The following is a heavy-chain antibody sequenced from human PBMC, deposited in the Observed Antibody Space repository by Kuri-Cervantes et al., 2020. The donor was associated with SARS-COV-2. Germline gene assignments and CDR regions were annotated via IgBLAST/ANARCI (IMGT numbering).Heavy chain of an antibody. CDR2: IRYDGSDK. V-gene: IGHV3-30*02. D-gene: IGHD3-10*01. J-gene: IGHJ3*02. CDR3: AKDRLWFGELLGAFDI. Sequence: GGSLRLSCAASGFTFSTYGMHWVRQAPGKGLEWVAFIRYDGSDKYYGDSVKGRFTISRDNSKNTLYLQMNSLRAEDTAVYYCAKDRLWFGELLGAFDIWGQGTMVTVSS. CDR1: GFTFSTYG.